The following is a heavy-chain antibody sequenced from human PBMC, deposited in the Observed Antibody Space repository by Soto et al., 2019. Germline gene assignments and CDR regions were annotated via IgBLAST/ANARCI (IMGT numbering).Heavy chain of an antibody. CDR3: ARSRVSTPRLEEPFDI. D-gene: IGHD5-12*01. Sequence: GEALTISCKRSGYSFTTSWLARWHQMQGKGLEYMGIIYPGDSDTRYSPSFQGQVTISADKSISTAYLQWTSLKASDTAIYYCARSRVSTPRLEEPFDIWGQGTRVSVSS. V-gene: IGHV5-51*07. J-gene: IGHJ3*02. CDR2: IYPGDSDT. CDR1: GYSFTTSW.